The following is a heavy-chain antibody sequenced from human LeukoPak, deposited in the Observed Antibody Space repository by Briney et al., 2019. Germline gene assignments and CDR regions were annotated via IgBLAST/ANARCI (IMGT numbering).Heavy chain of an antibody. D-gene: IGHD3-22*01. CDR2: INPNSGGT. CDR3: ARVLDDSGGYYFILGAFDI. J-gene: IGHJ3*02. Sequence: ASVKVSCKASGYTFTGYYMHWVRQAPGQGLELMGWINPNSGGTNYAQKFQGRVTMTRDTSISTAYMELSRLRSDDTAVYYCARVLDDSGGYYFILGAFDIWGLGTMVTVSS. V-gene: IGHV1-2*02. CDR1: GYTFTGYY.